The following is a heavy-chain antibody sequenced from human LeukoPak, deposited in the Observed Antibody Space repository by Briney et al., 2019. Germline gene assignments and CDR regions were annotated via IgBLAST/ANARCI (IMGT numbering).Heavy chain of an antibody. CDR1: GYTFTSYG. CDR2: ISAYNGNT. V-gene: IGHV1-18*03. D-gene: IGHD2-2*01. Sequence: ASVKVSCKASGYTFTSYGISWVRQAPGQGLEWMGWISAYNGNTNYAQKFQGRVTMTRDTSISTAYMELSRLRSDDMAVYYCARVHQDYYYYYYMDVWGKGTTVTVSS. J-gene: IGHJ6*03. CDR3: ARVHQDYYYYYYMDV.